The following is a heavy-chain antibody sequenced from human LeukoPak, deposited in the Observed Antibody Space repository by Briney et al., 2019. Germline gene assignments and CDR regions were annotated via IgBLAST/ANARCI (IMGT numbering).Heavy chain of an antibody. CDR1: GFSFSSYA. CDR2: ISGSGGST. V-gene: IGHV3-23*01. Sequence: GGSLRLSCAASGFSFSSYAMSWVRQVPGKGLEWVSAISGSGGSTYYADSVKGRFTISRDNSRNTLYLQMNSLRAEDTAVYYCAKDTRWEQPTHFDYWGQGTLVTVSS. J-gene: IGHJ4*02. D-gene: IGHD1-26*01. CDR3: AKDTRWEQPTHFDY.